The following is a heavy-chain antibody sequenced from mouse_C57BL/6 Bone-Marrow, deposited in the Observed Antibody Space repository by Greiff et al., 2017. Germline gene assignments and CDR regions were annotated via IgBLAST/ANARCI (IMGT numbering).Heavy chain of an antibody. CDR3: AREGVYYGSSPDY. CDR2: IDPSDSYT. Sequence: VQLQQPGAELVMPGASVKLSCKASGYTFTSYWMHWVKQRPGQGLEWIGEIDPSDSYTNSNQKFKGKSTLTVDKSSSTAYMQLSSLTSEDSAVYYCAREGVYYGSSPDYWGQGTTLTVSS. J-gene: IGHJ2*01. CDR1: GYTFTSYW. D-gene: IGHD1-1*01. V-gene: IGHV1-69*01.